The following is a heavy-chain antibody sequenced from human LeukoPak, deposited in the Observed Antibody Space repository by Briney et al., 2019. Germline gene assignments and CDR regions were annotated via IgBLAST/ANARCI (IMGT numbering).Heavy chain of an antibody. J-gene: IGHJ4*02. Sequence: GESLKISCKASGYSFNSYYIGWVRQMPGKGLEWMGMIYPGDPETRYSPSFQGHVTISLDRSITTAYLRFNNLKASDTAMYYCARGVDFWSGSPYFDFWGQGTLVTVSS. CDR1: GYSFNSYY. V-gene: IGHV5-51*01. CDR3: ARGVDFWSGSPYFDF. CDR2: IYPGDPET. D-gene: IGHD3-3*01.